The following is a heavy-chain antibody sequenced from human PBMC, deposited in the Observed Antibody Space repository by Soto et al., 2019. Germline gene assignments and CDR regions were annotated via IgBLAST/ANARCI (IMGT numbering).Heavy chain of an antibody. Sequence: ASVKVSCKASGYTFTSYGISWVRQAPGQGLEWMGWISAYNGNTNYAQKFQGWVTMTRDTSISTAYMELSRLRSDDTAVYYCARGLSVEPTGFGYGMDVWGQGTTVTVSS. CDR3: ARGLSVEPTGFGYGMDV. CDR1: GYTFTSYG. J-gene: IGHJ6*02. D-gene: IGHD3-9*01. V-gene: IGHV1-18*01. CDR2: ISAYNGNT.